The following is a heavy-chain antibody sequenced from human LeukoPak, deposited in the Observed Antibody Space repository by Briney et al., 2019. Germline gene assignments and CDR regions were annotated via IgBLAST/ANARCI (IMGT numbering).Heavy chain of an antibody. V-gene: IGHV3-30*14. CDR2: ISYDGSNK. J-gene: IGHJ5*02. Sequence: GGSLRLSCAASGFTFSSYAMHWVRQAPGKGLEWVAVISYDGSNKYYADSVKGRFTISRDNSKNTLYLQMNSLRAEDTAVYYCASPRGVAAYHWGQGTLVTVSS. D-gene: IGHD2-15*01. CDR1: GFTFSSYA. CDR3: ASPRGVAAYH.